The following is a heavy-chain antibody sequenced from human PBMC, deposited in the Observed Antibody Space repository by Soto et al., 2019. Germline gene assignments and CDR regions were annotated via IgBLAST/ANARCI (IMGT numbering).Heavy chain of an antibody. Sequence: QVQLVESGGGVVQPGRSLRLSCTPSGFTFSAYGMHWVLQAPGKGLEWVAAISQDGTNKYYGDSVRGRFTISRDNSKNTLYLQMNTLRNEDTAVYYCAKESRSSAVTATRVYGMDVWGQGTTVTVSS. CDR2: ISQDGTNK. J-gene: IGHJ6*02. D-gene: IGHD2-21*02. CDR3: AKESRSSAVTATRVYGMDV. CDR1: GFTFSAYG. V-gene: IGHV3-30*18.